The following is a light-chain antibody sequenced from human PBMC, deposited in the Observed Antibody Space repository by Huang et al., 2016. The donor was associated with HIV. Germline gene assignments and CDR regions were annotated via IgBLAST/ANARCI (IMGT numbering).Light chain of an antibody. Sequence: EIIMTQSPATLSLSPGEGASLSCRANQSVATNLAWYLHRPGQSPRILIFGASTRASGLPGRCSGSGSGTQFTLTVSGLQSEDFAVYYCQQYHNRPYTFGQGTKLEI. J-gene: IGKJ2*01. CDR1: QSVATN. CDR2: GAS. CDR3: QQYHNRPYT. V-gene: IGKV3-15*01.